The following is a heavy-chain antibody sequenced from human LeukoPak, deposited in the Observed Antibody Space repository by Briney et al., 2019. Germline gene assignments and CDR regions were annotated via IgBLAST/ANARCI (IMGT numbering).Heavy chain of an antibody. D-gene: IGHD3-10*01. Sequence: PSETLSLTCTVSGGSISSYYWNWVRQPPGKGLEWIGYIYYSGSTNYNPSLKSRVTISVDTSKNQFSLKLSSVTAADTAVYYCARKRKGGDLDYWGQGTLVTVSS. CDR3: ARKRKGGDLDY. CDR2: IYYSGST. CDR1: GGSISSYY. J-gene: IGHJ4*02. V-gene: IGHV4-59*12.